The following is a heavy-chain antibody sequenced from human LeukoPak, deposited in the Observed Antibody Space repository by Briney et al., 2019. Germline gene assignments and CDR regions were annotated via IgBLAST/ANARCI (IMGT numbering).Heavy chain of an antibody. CDR2: IYYSGNS. CDR3: AGLGASGNGYLSWFDP. J-gene: IGHJ5*02. Sequence: PSETLSLTCTVSGGSISSYYWSWIRQPPGKGLEWIGYIYYSGNSNYNPSLKSRVTISVDTSKNQFSLKLSSVTAADTAVYYCAGLGASGNGYLSWFDPWGQGTLVTVSS. V-gene: IGHV4-59*01. D-gene: IGHD3-22*01. CDR1: GGSISSYY.